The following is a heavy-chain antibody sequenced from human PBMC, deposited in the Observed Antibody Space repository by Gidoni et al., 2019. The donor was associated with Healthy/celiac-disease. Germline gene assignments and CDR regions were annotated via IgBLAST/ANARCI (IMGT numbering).Heavy chain of an antibody. J-gene: IGHJ3*02. CDR3: ARRGPGGRSFDI. V-gene: IGHV4-61*01. Sequence: QVQLQESGPGLVQPSETLSLTCTVSGGSVSSATYYWSWIRQPPGKGLEWIGYIYYSGSTNYNPSLKSRVTISVDTSKNQGSLKLSSVTAADTAVYYCARRGPGGRSFDIWGQGTMVTVSS. CDR2: IYYSGST. D-gene: IGHD3-10*01. CDR1: GGSVSSATYY.